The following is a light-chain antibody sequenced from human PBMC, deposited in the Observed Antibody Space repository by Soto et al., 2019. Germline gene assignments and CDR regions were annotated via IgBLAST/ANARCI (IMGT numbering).Light chain of an antibody. V-gene: IGLV1-47*01. CDR3: AAWDDSLSAWV. Sequence: QPVLTQPPSASGTPGQRVTISCSGSSSNIGSNSVYWYQQLPGTAPKLLIYRNNQRPSGVPDRFSGSKSGTSASLTISGLRSEDEADCYCAAWDDSLSAWVFGGGTQLTVL. CDR2: RNN. CDR1: SSNIGSNS. J-gene: IGLJ3*02.